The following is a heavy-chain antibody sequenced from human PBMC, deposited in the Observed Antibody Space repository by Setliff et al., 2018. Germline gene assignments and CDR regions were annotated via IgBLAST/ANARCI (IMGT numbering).Heavy chain of an antibody. D-gene: IGHD3-10*01. CDR2: IKQDGSEK. CDR1: GFTFSRYW. V-gene: IGHV3-7*01. CDR3: ARDHVYGSQYYYYYYGMDV. Sequence: PGGSLRLSCAASGFTFSRYWMSWVRQAPEKGLEWVANIKQDGSEKYYVDSVKGRFTISRDNAKNSLYLQMNSLRAEDTAVYYCARDHVYGSQYYYYYYGMDVWGQGTMVTV. J-gene: IGHJ6*02.